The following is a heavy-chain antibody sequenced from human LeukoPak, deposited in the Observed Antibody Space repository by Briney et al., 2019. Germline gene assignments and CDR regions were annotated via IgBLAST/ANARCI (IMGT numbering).Heavy chain of an antibody. CDR3: AGGYYYDSSGYSSDAFDI. Sequence: GGSLGLSCAATGFTVSNNYMRWVRQAPGKGLVWVSVIYSGGSTYYADSVKGRFTIYRHSSKNTLYLQMNSLRAEDTAVYYCAGGYYYDSSGYSSDAFDIWGQGTMVTVSS. J-gene: IGHJ3*02. D-gene: IGHD3-22*01. CDR2: IYSGGST. CDR1: GFTVSNNY. V-gene: IGHV3-53*04.